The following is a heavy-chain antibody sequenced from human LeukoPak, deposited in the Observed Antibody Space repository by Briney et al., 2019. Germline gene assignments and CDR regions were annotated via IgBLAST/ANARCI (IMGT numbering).Heavy chain of an antibody. J-gene: IGHJ4*02. CDR1: GFTFSRHW. CDR3: ARGRPHGNDY. Sequence: GGSLRLSCAASGFTFSRHWMTWVRQAPGKGLEWVANIKHDGSEKNYVDSVKGRFTISRDNAKNSLYLQMNSLRAEDTAVYYCARGRPHGNDYWGQGTLVTVSS. CDR2: IKHDGSEK. V-gene: IGHV3-7*03. D-gene: IGHD4-23*01.